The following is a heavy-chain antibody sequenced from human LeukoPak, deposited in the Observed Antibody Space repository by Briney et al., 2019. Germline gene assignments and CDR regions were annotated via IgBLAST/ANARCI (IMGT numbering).Heavy chain of an antibody. CDR2: IKSKTDGGTT. Sequence: GGSLRLSCAASGFTFSNAWMSWVRQAPGKGLEWVGRIKSKTDGGTTDYAAPEKGRFTISRDDSKNTLYLQMNSLKTEDTAVYYCTTSFAVVAATTAEYFQHWGQGTLVTVSS. CDR1: GFTFSNAW. CDR3: TTSFAVVAATTAEYFQH. D-gene: IGHD2-15*01. V-gene: IGHV3-15*01. J-gene: IGHJ1*01.